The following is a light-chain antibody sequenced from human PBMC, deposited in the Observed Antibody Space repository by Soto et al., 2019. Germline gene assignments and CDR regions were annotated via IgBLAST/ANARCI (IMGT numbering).Light chain of an antibody. J-gene: IGKJ3*01. CDR1: QSLLHSNGYNY. Sequence: DIVMNQSPLSLPVTPGERASISCRSSQSLLHSNGYNYLDWYLQKPGQSPQLLIYWGSNRASGVPDRFSGSGSGTDFTLKISRVEDEDVGVYYCMQALQTPRTFGPGTKVDIK. CDR3: MQALQTPRT. CDR2: WGS. V-gene: IGKV2-28*01.